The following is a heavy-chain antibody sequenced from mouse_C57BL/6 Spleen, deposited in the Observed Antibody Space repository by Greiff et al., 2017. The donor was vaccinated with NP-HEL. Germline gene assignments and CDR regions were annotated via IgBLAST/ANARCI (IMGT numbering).Heavy chain of an antibody. CDR3: ARLSYGSTSWFAY. D-gene: IGHD1-1*01. CDR1: GFTFTDYY. CDR2: IRNKANGYTT. J-gene: IGHJ3*01. V-gene: IGHV7-3*01. Sequence: EVMLVESGGGLVQPGGSLSLSCAASGFTFTDYYMSWVRQPPGKALEWLGFIRNKANGYTTEYSASVKGRFTISRDNSQSILYLQMNALRAEDSATYYCARLSYGSTSWFAYWGQGTLVTVSA.